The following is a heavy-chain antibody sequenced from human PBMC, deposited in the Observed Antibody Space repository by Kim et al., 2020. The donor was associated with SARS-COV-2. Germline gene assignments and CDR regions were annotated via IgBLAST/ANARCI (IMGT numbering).Heavy chain of an antibody. CDR3: ASLVGAVADPYYYGMDV. Sequence: GGSLRLSCAASGFTFSSYWMHWVRQAPGKGLVWVSRINSDGSSTSYADSVKGRFTISRDNAKNTLYLQMNSLRAEDTAVYYCASLVGAVADPYYYGMDVWGQGDTVTVSS. J-gene: IGHJ6*02. D-gene: IGHD6-19*01. V-gene: IGHV3-74*01. CDR2: INSDGSST. CDR1: GFTFSSYW.